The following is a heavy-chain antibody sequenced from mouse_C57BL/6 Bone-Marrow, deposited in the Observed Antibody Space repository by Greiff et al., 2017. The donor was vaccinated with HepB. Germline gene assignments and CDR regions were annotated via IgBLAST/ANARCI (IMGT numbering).Heavy chain of an antibody. V-gene: IGHV1-63*01. J-gene: IGHJ2*01. D-gene: IGHD1-1*01. CDR2: IYPGGGYT. Sequence: VQLQESGAELVRPGTSVKMSCKASGYTFTNYWIGWAKQRPGHGLEWIGDIYPGGGYTNYNEKFKGKATLTADKSSSTAYMQFSSLTSEDSAIYYCARKDYGSPFDYWGQGTTFTVSS. CDR1: GYTFTNYW. CDR3: ARKDYGSPFDY.